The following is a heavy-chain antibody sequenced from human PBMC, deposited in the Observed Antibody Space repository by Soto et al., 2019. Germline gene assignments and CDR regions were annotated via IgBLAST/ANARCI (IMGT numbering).Heavy chain of an antibody. J-gene: IGHJ4*02. CDR3: ARSMFYSDGSNYSPFDY. Sequence: SETLSLTCTFTGDSVSSGNYSWIWIRQPPGKGLEWIGYFYYTGSINYNPSLKSRVTISIDASKDQFSLRLSSVTAADTAVYYCARSMFYSDGSNYSPFDYWGQGTLVTVS. CDR1: GDSVSSGNYS. D-gene: IGHD3-22*01. CDR2: FYYTGSI. V-gene: IGHV4-61*01.